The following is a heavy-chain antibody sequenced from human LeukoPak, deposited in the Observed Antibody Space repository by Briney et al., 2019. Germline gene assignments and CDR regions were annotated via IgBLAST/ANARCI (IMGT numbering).Heavy chain of an antibody. D-gene: IGHD3-3*01. V-gene: IGHV3-23*01. CDR2: ISGSGGST. CDR3: AKDGFWGDVPLYYFDY. CDR1: GFTFSSYA. Sequence: GGSLRLSCAASGFTFSSYAMHWVRQAPGKGLEWVSAISGSGGSTYYADSVKGRFTISRDNSKNTLYLQMNSLRAEDTAVYYCAKDGFWGDVPLYYFDYWGQGTLVTVSS. J-gene: IGHJ4*02.